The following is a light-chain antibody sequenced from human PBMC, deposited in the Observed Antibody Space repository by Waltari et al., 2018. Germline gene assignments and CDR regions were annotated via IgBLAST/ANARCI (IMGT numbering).Light chain of an antibody. V-gene: IGKV3-20*01. CDR2: GSS. J-gene: IGKJ4*01. Sequence: EIVLTQSPGTLSLSPGERATLSCRVSQSVSSTYLAWYQQKAGKAPRLLIYGSSTRATCIPDRFSDSGSVTEFTLPISRLEPEDFAVYYCQQYVSSPVTFGGGTKVEIK. CDR1: QSVSSTY. CDR3: QQYVSSPVT.